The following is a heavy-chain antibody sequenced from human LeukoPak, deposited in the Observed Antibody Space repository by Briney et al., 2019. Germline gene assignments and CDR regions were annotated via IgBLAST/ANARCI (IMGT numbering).Heavy chain of an antibody. CDR2: ISLSAGST. Sequence: GGSLRLSCAASGFTFSSYGMTRVRKAPGKGLEWVSAISLSAGSTYYADSAKGRFTISRANPKNTLSLQMNTRRAEAPPLYYFAKSGTLGTYYFDYWGQGTLVTVSS. CDR1: GFTFSSYG. D-gene: IGHD1-14*01. CDR3: AKSGTLGTYYFDY. J-gene: IGHJ4*02. V-gene: IGHV3-23*01.